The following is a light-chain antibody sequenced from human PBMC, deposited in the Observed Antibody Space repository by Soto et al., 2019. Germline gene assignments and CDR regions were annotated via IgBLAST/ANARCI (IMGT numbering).Light chain of an antibody. CDR3: QQYNNWNPKPYT. Sequence: EIVMTQSPATLSVSPGERATLSCRASQSVSSNLAWYQHKPGQAPRLLIYGASTRATGIPARFSVSGSGTEFSLTIRSLQSQYFAVYSCQQYNNWNPKPYTFGQGTKVEIK. CDR1: QSVSSN. J-gene: IGKJ2*01. CDR2: GAS. V-gene: IGKV3-15*01.